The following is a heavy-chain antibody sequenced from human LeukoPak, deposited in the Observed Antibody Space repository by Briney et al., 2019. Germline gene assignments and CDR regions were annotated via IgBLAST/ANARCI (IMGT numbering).Heavy chain of an antibody. CDR2: IQNDGSDK. CDR3: AREGGRAVPGRFDQ. J-gene: IGHJ4*02. D-gene: IGHD6-13*01. V-gene: IGHV3-30*02. CDR1: GINFRSSG. Sequence: GGSLRLSCAASGINFRSSGMHWVRQAPGKGLEWVTSIQNDGSDKYYAASVKGRFTVSRDNSKNTVYPHMASLRADDTALYYCAREGGRAVPGRFDQWGQGTLVTVSS.